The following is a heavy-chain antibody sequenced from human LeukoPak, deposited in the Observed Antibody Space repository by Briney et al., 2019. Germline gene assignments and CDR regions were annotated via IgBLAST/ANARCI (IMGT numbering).Heavy chain of an antibody. Sequence: VTSVKVSCKASGYTFTSYYMHWVRQAPGQGLEWMGIINPSGGSTSYAQKFQGRVTMTRDMSTSTVYMELSSLRSEDTAVYYCARDPLYDSSGYYCGLDPWGQGTLVTVSS. J-gene: IGHJ5*02. CDR2: INPSGGST. CDR3: ARDPLYDSSGYYCGLDP. CDR1: GYTFTSYY. V-gene: IGHV1-46*01. D-gene: IGHD3-22*01.